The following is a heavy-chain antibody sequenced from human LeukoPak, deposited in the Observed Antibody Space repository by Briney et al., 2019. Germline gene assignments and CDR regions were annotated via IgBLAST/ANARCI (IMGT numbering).Heavy chain of an antibody. CDR3: ARDRVAYSSGWYEQGY. D-gene: IGHD6-19*01. J-gene: IGHJ4*02. CDR2: IIPMFGTA. Sequence: SVKVSCKASGGTFSSYAISWVRQAPGQGLEWMGGIIPMFGTANYAQKFQGRVTITADESTSTAYMELSSLRSEDTAVYYCARDRVAYSSGWYEQGYWGQGTLVTVSS. V-gene: IGHV1-69*13. CDR1: GGTFSSYA.